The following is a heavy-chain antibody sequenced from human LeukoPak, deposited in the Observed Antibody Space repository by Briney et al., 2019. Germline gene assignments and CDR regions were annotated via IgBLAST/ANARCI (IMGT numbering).Heavy chain of an antibody. CDR3: ARADGGNPGGWFDP. D-gene: IGHD4-23*01. V-gene: IGHV4-39*02. J-gene: IGHJ5*02. CDR1: GGSISSTTSY. CDR2: IYYSGST. Sequence: SETLSLTCAVSGGSISSTTSYWGWIRQPPGKGLEWIGRIYYSGSTFYNPSLKSRVTISVDTSKNQFSLRLSSVTAADTAVYYCARADGGNPGGWFDPWGQGTLVTVSS.